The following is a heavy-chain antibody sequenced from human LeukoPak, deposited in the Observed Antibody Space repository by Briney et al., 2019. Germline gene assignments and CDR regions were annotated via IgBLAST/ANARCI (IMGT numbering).Heavy chain of an antibody. V-gene: IGHV3-7*01. J-gene: IGHJ6*02. Sequence: PGGSLRLSCAASGFTFINYLMSWVRQAPGKGGEWVANMKQDGSEKDYVGSVKGRFTIYRDNAKNYLYLQMNSLRDEDTGVYYCARGDSSGSYYYGLDVWGQGTTVTVSS. CDR2: MKQDGSEK. CDR3: ARGDSSGSYYYGLDV. CDR1: GFTFINYL. D-gene: IGHD3-22*01.